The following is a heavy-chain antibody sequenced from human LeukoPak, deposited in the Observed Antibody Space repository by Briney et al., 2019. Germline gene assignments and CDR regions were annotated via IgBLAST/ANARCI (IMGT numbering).Heavy chain of an antibody. Sequence: SQTLSLTCAISGDSVSSNSAAWNWIRQSPSKGLEWLGRTYYRSKWYNDYAVSVKSRITINPDTSKNQFSLQLNSVTPEDTAVYYCARDSIFGVVILNWFDPWGQGTLVTVSS. CDR1: GDSVSSNSAA. CDR2: TYYRSKWYN. D-gene: IGHD3-3*01. CDR3: ARDSIFGVVILNWFDP. J-gene: IGHJ5*02. V-gene: IGHV6-1*01.